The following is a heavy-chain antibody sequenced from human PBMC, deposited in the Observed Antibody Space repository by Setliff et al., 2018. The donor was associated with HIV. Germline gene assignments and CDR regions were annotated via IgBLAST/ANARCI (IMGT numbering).Heavy chain of an antibody. CDR2: IYNSGRT. J-gene: IGHJ5*02. CDR1: GGSVSSNNYY. V-gene: IGHV4-39*01. D-gene: IGHD3-22*01. Sequence: SLTCIVSGGSVSSNNYYWGWIRQPPGMGLEWIGSIYNSGRTYYNPSLKSRVTISVDTSKNQFSLRLSSVTAADTAVYYCARRNYYDSSDYPAWGQGALVTVSS. CDR3: ARRNYYDSSDYPA.